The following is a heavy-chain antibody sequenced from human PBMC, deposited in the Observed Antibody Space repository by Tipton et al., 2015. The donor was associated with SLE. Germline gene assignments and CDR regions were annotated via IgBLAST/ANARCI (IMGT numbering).Heavy chain of an antibody. V-gene: IGHV4-34*12. CDR3: ARSTDQNWFDP. CDR2: VFRGGST. Sequence: TLSLTCSVYGDSLSGQYWSWIRQPPGKGLEWIGEVFRGGSTNYSPSLESRVTITVDMSKNQFSLRLISVTAADTAVYYCARSTDQNWFDPWGQGTLVTVSS. J-gene: IGHJ5*02. CDR1: GDSLSGQY. D-gene: IGHD2-2*01.